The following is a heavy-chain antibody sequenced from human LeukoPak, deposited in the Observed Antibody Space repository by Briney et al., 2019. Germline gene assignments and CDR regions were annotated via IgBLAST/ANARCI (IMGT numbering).Heavy chain of an antibody. J-gene: IGHJ4*02. Sequence: ASVKVSCKASGYTFTSYDINWVRQATGQGLEWMGWMNPNSGNTGYAQKFQGRVTMTRNTSISTAYMELSSLRSDDTAVYYCARVGEQSRGIHIVVVTALDYWGQGTLVTVSS. CDR3: ARVGEQSRGIHIVVVTALDY. D-gene: IGHD2-21*02. V-gene: IGHV1-8*01. CDR2: MNPNSGNT. CDR1: GYTFTSYD.